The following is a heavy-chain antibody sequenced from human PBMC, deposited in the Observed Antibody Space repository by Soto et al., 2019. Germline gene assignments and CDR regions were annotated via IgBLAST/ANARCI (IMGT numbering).Heavy chain of an antibody. CDR3: AKEGDTLGRPASLSFDS. D-gene: IGHD1-26*01. CDR2: IYHSGST. Sequence: SETLSLTCAVSGGSISSGGYSWSWIRQPPGKGLEWIGYIYHSGSTNYNPSLKSRVTISVDTSISVDTSKNQFSLKLSSVTVADTAVYYCAKEGDTLGRPASLSFDSWGQGTLDTDSS. J-gene: IGHJ4*02. V-gene: IGHV4-30-2*01. CDR1: GGSISSGGYS.